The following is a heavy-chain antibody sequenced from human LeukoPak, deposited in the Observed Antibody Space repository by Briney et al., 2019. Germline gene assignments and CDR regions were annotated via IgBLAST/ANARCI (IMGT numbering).Heavy chain of an antibody. V-gene: IGHV1-8*01. J-gene: IGHJ4*02. CDR2: MNPNSGNT. Sequence: GASVKVSCKASGYTFTSYDINWVRQATGQGLEWMGWMNPNSGNTGYAQKFQGIVTMTRNTSISTAYMELSSLRSEDTAVYYCARASRTAVAEVIHYYFDYWGQGTLVTVSS. D-gene: IGHD6-19*01. CDR3: ARASRTAVAEVIHYYFDY. CDR1: GYTFTSYD.